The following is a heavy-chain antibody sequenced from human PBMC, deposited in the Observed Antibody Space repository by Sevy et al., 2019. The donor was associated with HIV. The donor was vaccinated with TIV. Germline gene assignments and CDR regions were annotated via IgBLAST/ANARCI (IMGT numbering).Heavy chain of an antibody. D-gene: IGHD3-3*01. J-gene: IGHJ6*02. CDR1: GFTFSSYA. V-gene: IGHV3-23*01. Sequence: GGSLRLSCAASGFTFSSYALSWVRQAPGKGLEWVSAISGSGGSTYYADSVKGRFTISRDNSKNTLYLQMNSLRAEDTAVYYCAKVGPLYDFWSGYYRKDYCYYGMDVWGQGTTVTVSS. CDR2: ISGSGGST. CDR3: AKVGPLYDFWSGYYRKDYCYYGMDV.